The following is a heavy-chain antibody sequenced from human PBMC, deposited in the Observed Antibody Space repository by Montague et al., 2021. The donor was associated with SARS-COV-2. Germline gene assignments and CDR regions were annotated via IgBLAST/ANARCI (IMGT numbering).Heavy chain of an antibody. Sequence: SETLSLTCTVSGGSISNSDYSWGWIRQPPGKGLEYIGNFYYSENTXYNPSLKSRVTTSVDTSKNQFSLKLRSVTAAATAVYYCVREIRGGTSGFDPWGQGTLVIVSS. CDR1: GGSISNSDYS. D-gene: IGHD2-15*01. V-gene: IGHV4-39*07. J-gene: IGHJ5*02. CDR2: FYYSENT. CDR3: VREIRGGTSGFDP.